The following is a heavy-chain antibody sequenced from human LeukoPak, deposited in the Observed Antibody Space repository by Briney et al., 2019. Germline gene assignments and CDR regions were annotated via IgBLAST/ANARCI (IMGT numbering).Heavy chain of an antibody. CDR1: GFIFSSYA. V-gene: IGHV3-30*14. D-gene: IGHD3-22*01. J-gene: IGHJ2*01. CDR2: ISFDGSNK. Sequence: GGSLRLSCAASGFIFSSYAVHLVRQAPGKGLEWVAFISFDGSNKYYADSVKGRFTISRDNSKNTLYLQMNSLRAEDTAVYYCGRAPYYYDSSGYYYWYFDLWGRGTLVTVSS. CDR3: GRAPYYYDSSGYYYWYFDL.